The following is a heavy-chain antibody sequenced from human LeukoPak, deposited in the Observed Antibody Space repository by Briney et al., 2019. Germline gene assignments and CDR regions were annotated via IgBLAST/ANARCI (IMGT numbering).Heavy chain of an antibody. CDR2: IKSKTDGGTT. J-gene: IGHJ3*02. V-gene: IGHV3-15*01. CDR3: TTGTTDIVVVPAAPSAFDI. CDR1: GFTFSNAW. D-gene: IGHD2-2*01. Sequence: GGSLRLSCAASGFTFSNAWMSWVRQAPGKGLEWVGRIKSKTDGGTTDYSAPVKGRFTISRDDSQNTLYLHMNSLKTEATAVYYCTTGTTDIVVVPAAPSAFDIWGQGTMVTVSS.